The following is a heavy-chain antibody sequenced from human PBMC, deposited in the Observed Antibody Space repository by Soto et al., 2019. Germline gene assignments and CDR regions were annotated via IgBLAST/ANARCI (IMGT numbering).Heavy chain of an antibody. V-gene: IGHV3-23*01. D-gene: IGHD3-22*01. CDR1: GFTFSSYA. CDR3: AKDPYYHDSSSDY. J-gene: IGHJ4*02. Sequence: EVQLLESGGGLVQPGGSLRLSCAASGFTFSSYAMNWVRQTPGKGLEWVSGISHTGGSTYYADSVRGRFTISRDNSKNTLSLQMNSLRAEDTALYYCAKDPYYHDSSSDYWGQGTLVTVSS. CDR2: ISHTGGST.